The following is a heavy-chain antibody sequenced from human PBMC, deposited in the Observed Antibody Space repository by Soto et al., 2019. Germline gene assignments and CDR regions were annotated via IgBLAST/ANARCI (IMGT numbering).Heavy chain of an antibody. CDR1: GFTVSSNY. CDR2: ISYDGSNK. V-gene: IGHV3-30-3*01. CDR3: ARENYGDSGYAFDI. J-gene: IGHJ3*02. Sequence: GGSLRLSCAASGFTVSSNYMSWVRQAPGKGLEWVAVISYDGSNKYYADSVKGRFTISRDNSKNTLYLQMNSLRAEDTAVYYCARENYGDSGYAFDIWGQGTMVTVSS. D-gene: IGHD4-17*01.